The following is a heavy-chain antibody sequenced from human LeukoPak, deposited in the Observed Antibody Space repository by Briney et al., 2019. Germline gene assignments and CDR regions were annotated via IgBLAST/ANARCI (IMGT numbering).Heavy chain of an antibody. CDR1: GFTFSSYW. D-gene: IGHD3-22*01. CDR3: ARSHYYDSSGSKNNWFDP. CDR2: INHSGST. J-gene: IGHJ5*02. V-gene: IGHV4-34*01. Sequence: GSLRLSCAASGFTFSSYWMSWVRQAPGKGLEWIGEINHSGSTNYNPSLKSRVTMSVDTSKNQFSLKLSSVTAADTAVYYCARSHYYDSSGSKNNWFDPWGQGTRVTVSS.